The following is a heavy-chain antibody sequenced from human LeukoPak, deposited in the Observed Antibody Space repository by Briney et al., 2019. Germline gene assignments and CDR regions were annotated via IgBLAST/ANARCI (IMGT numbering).Heavy chain of an antibody. Sequence: ASVKVSCKASGYIFIGYYIHWVRQAPGQGLEWLGWVNPNSGGTNYAQNFQGRVTMTRDTSISTAYMELSSLRSDDTAVYYCARDPSRYYVSGTYYYIDFDYWGQGTLVTVSS. CDR3: ARDPSRYYVSGTYYYIDFDY. D-gene: IGHD3-10*01. CDR2: VNPNSGGT. J-gene: IGHJ4*02. V-gene: IGHV1-2*02. CDR1: GYIFIGYY.